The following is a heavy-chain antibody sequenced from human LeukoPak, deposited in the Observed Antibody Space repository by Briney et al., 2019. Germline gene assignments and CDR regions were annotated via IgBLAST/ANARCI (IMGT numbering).Heavy chain of an antibody. V-gene: IGHV3-23*01. D-gene: IGHD2-2*01. CDR2: ISDSGGDT. J-gene: IGHJ3*02. CDR1: GFTFKNWP. CDR3: AKVRGSSRSGAFDI. Sequence: PGGSLRLSCTAFGFTFKNWPLSWVRQAPGEGLEWVSTISDSGGDTYYADSVKGRFSISRDNSKNTVYLQMNSLRAEDTAVYYCAKVRGSSRSGAFDIWGQGIMVTVSS.